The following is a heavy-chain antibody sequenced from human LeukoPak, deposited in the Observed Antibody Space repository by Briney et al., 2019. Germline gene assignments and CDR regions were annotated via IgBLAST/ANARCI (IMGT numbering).Heavy chain of an antibody. D-gene: IGHD3-3*01. V-gene: IGHV3-74*01. Sequence: GGSLRLSCAASGFTFSSYWMHWVRQAPGKGLVWVSRINSDGSSTSYADSVKGRFTISRDNAKNTLYLQMNSLRAEDTAVYYCAKASSFLEWLVYWGQGTLVTVSS. CDR1: GFTFSSYW. J-gene: IGHJ4*02. CDR2: INSDGSST. CDR3: AKASSFLEWLVY.